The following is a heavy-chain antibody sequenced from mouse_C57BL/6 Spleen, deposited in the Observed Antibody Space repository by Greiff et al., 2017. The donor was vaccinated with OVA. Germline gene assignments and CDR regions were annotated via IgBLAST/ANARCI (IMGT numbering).Heavy chain of an antibody. D-gene: IGHD1-1*01. V-gene: IGHV1-53*01. CDR2: INPSNGGT. CDR1: GYTFTSYW. Sequence: QVHVKQPGTELVKPGASVKLSCKASGYTFTSYWMHWVKQRPGQGLEWIGNINPSNGGTNYNEKFKSKATLTVDKSSSTAYMQLSSLTSEDSAVYYCARRDYGSWDAMDYWGQGTSVTVSS. J-gene: IGHJ4*01. CDR3: ARRDYGSWDAMDY.